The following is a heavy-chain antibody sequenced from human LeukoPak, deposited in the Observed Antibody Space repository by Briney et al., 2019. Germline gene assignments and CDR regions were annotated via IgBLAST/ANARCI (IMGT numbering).Heavy chain of an antibody. CDR3: ARGLASTAMALFDY. D-gene: IGHD5-18*01. J-gene: IGHJ4*02. CDR2: INHSGST. V-gene: IGHV4-34*01. CDR1: GGSFSGYY. Sequence: SETLSLTCAVYGGSFSGYYWSWIRQPPGKGLEWIGEINHSGSTNYNPSLKSRVTISVDTSKNQFSLKLSSVTAADTAVYYRARGLASTAMALFDYWGQGTLVTVSS.